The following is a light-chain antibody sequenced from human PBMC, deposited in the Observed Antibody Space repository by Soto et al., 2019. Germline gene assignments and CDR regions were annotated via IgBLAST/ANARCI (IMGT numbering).Light chain of an antibody. Sequence: EIVFTQSTGTLSLSPGERATFPCRASQSVSSNYLAWYQQKPGKAPRLLLYAAFSRATGIPDRFSGSGSGTDFTLTISRLEPEDFAVYFCQQYGSSQQTLGQWT. CDR1: QSVSSNY. V-gene: IGKV3-20*01. J-gene: IGKJ1*01. CDR2: AAF. CDR3: QQYGSSQQT.